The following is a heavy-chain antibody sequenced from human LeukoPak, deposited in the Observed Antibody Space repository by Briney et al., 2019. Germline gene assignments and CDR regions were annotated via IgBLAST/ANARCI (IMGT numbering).Heavy chain of an antibody. CDR1: GGSISRYY. V-gene: IGHV4-59*08. CDR3: ARHREDILTGYPTYYFDY. J-gene: IGHJ4*01. CDR2: IYYSGST. D-gene: IGHD3-9*01. Sequence: SETLSLTCTVSGGSISRYYWSWIRQPPGKGLEWIGYIYYSGSTNYNPSLKSRVTISVDTSKNQFSLKLSSVTAADTAVYYCARHREDILTGYPTYYFDYWGQGTLVTVSS.